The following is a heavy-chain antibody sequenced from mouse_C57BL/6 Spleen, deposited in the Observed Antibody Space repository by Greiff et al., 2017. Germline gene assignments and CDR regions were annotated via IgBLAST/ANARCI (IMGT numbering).Heavy chain of an antibody. CDR3: ARSEDYYGSSHDY. CDR2: INPGSGGT. D-gene: IGHD1-1*01. V-gene: IGHV1-54*01. J-gene: IGHJ2*01. CDR1: GYAFTNYL. Sequence: QVQLKQSGAELVRPGTSVKVSCKASGYAFTNYLIEWVKQRPGQGLEWIGVINPGSGGTNYNEKFKGKSTLTADKSSSTASMHLSSLPSEDSAVYFCARSEDYYGSSHDYWGQGTTLTVSS.